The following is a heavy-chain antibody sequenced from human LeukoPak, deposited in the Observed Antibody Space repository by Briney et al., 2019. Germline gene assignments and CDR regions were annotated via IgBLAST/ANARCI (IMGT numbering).Heavy chain of an antibody. CDR1: GFTFSSYT. Sequence: GGSLRLSCAASGFTFSSYTMNWVRQAPWKGLEWVAAISSSSRDIFYADSVKGRFSVSRDNTQNSLSLQMNSLRAEDTAVYYCVREAAATLFDYWGQGTLVTVSS. J-gene: IGHJ4*02. D-gene: IGHD1-26*01. CDR2: ISSSSRDI. CDR3: VREAAATLFDY. V-gene: IGHV3-21*01.